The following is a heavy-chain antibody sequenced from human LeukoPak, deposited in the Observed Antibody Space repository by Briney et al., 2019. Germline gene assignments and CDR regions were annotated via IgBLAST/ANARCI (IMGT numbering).Heavy chain of an antibody. Sequence: SETLSLTCTVSGGSISSYYWSWIRQPPGKGLEWIGYIHYSGRTNYNPSLKSRVTISLDMSKNQFSLRLGSVTAADAAVYYCAREWTPYFDYWGQGTLVTVSS. CDR1: GGSISSYY. J-gene: IGHJ4*02. CDR3: AREWTPYFDY. CDR2: IHYSGRT. D-gene: IGHD3/OR15-3a*01. V-gene: IGHV4-59*01.